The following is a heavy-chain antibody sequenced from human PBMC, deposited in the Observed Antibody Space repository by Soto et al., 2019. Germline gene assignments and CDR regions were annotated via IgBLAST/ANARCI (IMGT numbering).Heavy chain of an antibody. Sequence: ASVKVSCKASGGTFSSYTISWVRQAPGQGLEWMGRIIPILGIANYAQKFQGRVTITADKSTSTAYMELSSLRSEDTAVYYCARGSLYCSSTSCRGIYYYYYMDVWGKGTTVTVSS. D-gene: IGHD2-2*01. J-gene: IGHJ6*03. CDR2: IIPILGIA. CDR3: ARGSLYCSSTSCRGIYYYYYMDV. V-gene: IGHV1-69*02. CDR1: GGTFSSYT.